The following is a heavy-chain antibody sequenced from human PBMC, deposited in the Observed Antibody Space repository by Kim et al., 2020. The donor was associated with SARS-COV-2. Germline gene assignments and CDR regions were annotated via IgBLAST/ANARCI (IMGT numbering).Heavy chain of an antibody. D-gene: IGHD3-10*01. CDR1: GFTFSSYW. Sequence: GGSLRLSCAASGFTFSSYWMHWVRQAPRKGLVWVSRVSSDGSATTYADSVKGRFTISRDNAKNTLYLQMNSLTAEDTAVYFCAGYGSGTYFNCWGQGTLVTVSS. CDR3: AGYGSGTYFNC. V-gene: IGHV3-74*03. J-gene: IGHJ4*02. CDR2: VSSDGSAT.